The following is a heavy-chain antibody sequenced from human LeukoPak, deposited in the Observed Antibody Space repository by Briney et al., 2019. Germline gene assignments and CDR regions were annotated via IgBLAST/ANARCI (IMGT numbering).Heavy chain of an antibody. CDR2: ISASGGST. CDR3: AKGYCSGVTCYPSQYFDY. J-gene: IGHJ4*02. Sequence: GGSLRLSCAASGFTFSTYALTWVRQAPGKGLEWVSAISASGGSTYYADSVKGRFTISRDSSKNTLYLQMNSLRAEDTAVYYCAKGYCSGVTCYPSQYFDYWGQGTLVTVTS. CDR1: GFTFSTYA. D-gene: IGHD2-15*01. V-gene: IGHV3-23*01.